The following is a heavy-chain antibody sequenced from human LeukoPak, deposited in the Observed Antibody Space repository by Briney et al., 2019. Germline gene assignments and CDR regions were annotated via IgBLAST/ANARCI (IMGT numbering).Heavy chain of an antibody. Sequence: GGSLRLSCAASGFTFSNYAMSWVRQAPGKGLEWVSSISGSGGSTYYAGSVKGRFTISRDNSKNTLSLQMNSLRADDTAVYYCAKEDYTGSCHQCRGGLDYWGQGTLVTVSS. D-gene: IGHD1-26*01. CDR1: GFTFSNYA. J-gene: IGHJ4*02. CDR3: AKEDYTGSCHQCRGGLDY. V-gene: IGHV3-23*01. CDR2: ISGSGGST.